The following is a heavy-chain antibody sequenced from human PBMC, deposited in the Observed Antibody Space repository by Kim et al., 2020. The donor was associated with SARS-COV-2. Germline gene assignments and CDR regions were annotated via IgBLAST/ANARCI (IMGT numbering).Heavy chain of an antibody. V-gene: IGHV3-73*01. Sequence: GGSLRLSCAASGFSFSDSVMHWVRQASGKGLEWVGRIRSKANNYETVYAVSVRGRFRISRDDSKNTAFLQMNSLKTEDTAMYYCSRGPPQTECYWDAFDIWGQGTKVTVSS. J-gene: IGHJ3*02. CDR1: GFSFSDSV. CDR2: IRSKANNYET. CDR3: SRGPPQTECYWDAFDI. D-gene: IGHD2-15*01.